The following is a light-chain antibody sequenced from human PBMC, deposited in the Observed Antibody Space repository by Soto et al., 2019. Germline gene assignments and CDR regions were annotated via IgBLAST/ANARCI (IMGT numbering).Light chain of an antibody. CDR2: EVT. CDR1: SSDVGTYDF. J-gene: IGLJ1*01. V-gene: IGLV2-23*02. Sequence: SALTQPASVSGSPGQSITISCTGTSSDVGTYDFVSWYQQHPGRAPKLMIYEVTKRPSGVSNRFSGSKSGNTASLTISGLQPEDEADYYCCSYAGSSTYVFGIGTKVTVL. CDR3: CSYAGSSTYV.